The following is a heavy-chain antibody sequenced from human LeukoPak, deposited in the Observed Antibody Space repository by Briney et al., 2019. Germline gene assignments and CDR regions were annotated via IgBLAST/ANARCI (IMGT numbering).Heavy chain of an antibody. Sequence: GSLRLSCAASGFTFSSYAMRWVRQAPGKGLEWVSTISGSGVVTYYPDSVRGRFTISRDNSKNTLHLQMDSLRAEDTAIYYCAKWPEGATPKFHYWGQGTLVTVSS. V-gene: IGHV3-23*01. CDR2: ISGSGVVT. CDR1: GFTFSSYA. J-gene: IGHJ4*02. CDR3: AKWPEGATPKFHY. D-gene: IGHD1-26*01.